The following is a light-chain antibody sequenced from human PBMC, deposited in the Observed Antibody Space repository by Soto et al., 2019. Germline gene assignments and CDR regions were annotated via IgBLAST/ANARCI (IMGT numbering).Light chain of an antibody. CDR2: AAS. J-gene: IGKJ4*01. CDR3: QQSYSTPLT. CDR1: QSIGGF. V-gene: IGKV1-39*01. Sequence: DIQMTQSPSSLSVSVEERVTITCRASQSIGGFLNWYQQKLGKAPKLLIYAASSLQSGVPSRFSGSGSGTDFTLTISSLQPEDFATYYCQQSYSTPLTFGGGTKVEI.